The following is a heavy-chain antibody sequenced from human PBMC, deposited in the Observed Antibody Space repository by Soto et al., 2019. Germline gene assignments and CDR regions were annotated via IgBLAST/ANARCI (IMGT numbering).Heavy chain of an antibody. V-gene: IGHV4-59*01. CDR1: GGSISSYY. Sequence: QVQLQESGPGLVKPSETLSLTCTVSGGSISSYYWSWIRQPPGKGLEWIGYIYYSGSTNYNPSLKSRVTISVDTSKNRFSLKLSSVTAADTAVYYCARAHSSGWYVVDYWGQGTLVTVSS. D-gene: IGHD6-19*01. CDR3: ARAHSSGWYVVDY. J-gene: IGHJ4*02. CDR2: IYYSGST.